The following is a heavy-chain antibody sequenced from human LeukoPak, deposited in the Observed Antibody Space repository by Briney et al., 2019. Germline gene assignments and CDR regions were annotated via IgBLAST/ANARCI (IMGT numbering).Heavy chain of an antibody. D-gene: IGHD2-2*01. CDR2: ISAYNGNT. J-gene: IGHJ5*02. V-gene: IGHV1-18*01. CDR3: ALGGDIVVVPAANWFDP. Sequence: ASVKVSCKASGYTFTSYGISWVRQAPGQGLEWMGWISAYNGNTNYAQKLQGRVTMTTDTSTSTAYMELSRLRSDDTAVYYCALGGDIVVVPAANWFDPWGQGTLVTVSS. CDR1: GYTFTSYG.